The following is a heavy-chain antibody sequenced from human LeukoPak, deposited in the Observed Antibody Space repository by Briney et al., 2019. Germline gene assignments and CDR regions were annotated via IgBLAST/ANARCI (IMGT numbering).Heavy chain of an antibody. CDR2: IIPIFGTA. CDR3: AREPYNWNDEGGGDLDAFDI. V-gene: IGHV1-69*13. D-gene: IGHD1-1*01. CDR1: GGTFSSYA. J-gene: IGHJ3*02. Sequence: SVKVSCKASGGTFSSYAISWVRQAPGQGLEWMGGIIPIFGTANYAQKFQGRVTITADESTSTAYMELSSLRSEDTAVYYCAREPYNWNDEGGGDLDAFDIWGQGTMVTVSS.